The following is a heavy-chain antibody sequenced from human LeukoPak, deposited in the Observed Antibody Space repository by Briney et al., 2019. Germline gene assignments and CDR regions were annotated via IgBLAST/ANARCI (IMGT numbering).Heavy chain of an antibody. CDR3: AREPSSWYGDWFDP. V-gene: IGHV3-21*01. CDR1: GFIFNNYG. CDR2: ISNDGGGT. J-gene: IGHJ5*02. D-gene: IGHD6-13*01. Sequence: GGSLRLSCAASGFIFNNYGLVWVRQAPGKGLEWVSAISNDGGGTTYADSVKGRFTISRDNAKNSLYLQMNSLRAEDTAVYYCAREPSSWYGDWFDPWGQGTLVTVSS.